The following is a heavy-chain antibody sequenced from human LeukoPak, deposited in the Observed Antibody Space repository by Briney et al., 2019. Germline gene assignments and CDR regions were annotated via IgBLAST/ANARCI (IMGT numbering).Heavy chain of an antibody. Sequence: GGSLRLSCAASGFTFSSYGMHWVRQAPGKGLEWVSSISSSSSYIYYADSVKGRFTISRDNAKNSLYLQMNSLRAEDTAVYYCARGYGSGSYDYYYYGMDVWGQGTTVTVSS. V-gene: IGHV3-21*01. D-gene: IGHD3-10*01. CDR1: GFTFSSYG. CDR3: ARGYGSGSYDYYYYGMDV. CDR2: ISSSSSYI. J-gene: IGHJ6*02.